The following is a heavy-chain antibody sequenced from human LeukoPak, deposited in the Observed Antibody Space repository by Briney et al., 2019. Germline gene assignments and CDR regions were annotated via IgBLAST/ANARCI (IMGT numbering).Heavy chain of an antibody. CDR2: IKQDGSEK. CDR1: GFTFRSHW. Sequence: GGSLRLSCAASGFTFRSHWMSWVRQAPGKGLEWVANIKQDGSEKYYVDSVKGRFTISRDNAKNLLNLQMNSLRAEDTAVYYCATASGWYGSYFDYWGRGILVTVSS. D-gene: IGHD6-19*01. CDR3: ATASGWYGSYFDY. J-gene: IGHJ4*02. V-gene: IGHV3-7*03.